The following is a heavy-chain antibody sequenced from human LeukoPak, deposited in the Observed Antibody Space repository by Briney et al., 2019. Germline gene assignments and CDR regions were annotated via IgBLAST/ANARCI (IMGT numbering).Heavy chain of an antibody. CDR3: AKGMAAYYYASGNIDY. V-gene: IGHV3-11*01. D-gene: IGHD3-10*01. CDR1: GFTFSDYY. J-gene: IGHJ4*02. Sequence: GGSLRLSCAASGFTFSDYYMSWIRQAPGKGLEWVSYISSSGSTIYYADSVKGRFTISRDNSKNSLYLQMNSLRAEDTALYYSAKGMAAYYYASGNIDYWGQGTLVTVSS. CDR2: ISSSGSTI.